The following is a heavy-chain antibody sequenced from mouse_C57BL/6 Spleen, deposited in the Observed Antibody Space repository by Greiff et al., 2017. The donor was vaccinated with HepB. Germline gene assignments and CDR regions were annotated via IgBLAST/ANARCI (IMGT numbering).Heavy chain of an antibody. CDR1: GFTFSSYA. D-gene: IGHD2-2*01. CDR2: ISDGGSYT. Sequence: EVMLVESGGGLVKPGGSLKLSCAASGFTFSSYAMSWVRQTPEKRLEWVATISDGGSYTYYPDNVKGRFTISRDNAKNNLYLQMSHLKSEDTAMYYCARNYGYDLYYFDYWGQGTTLTVSS. V-gene: IGHV5-4*03. CDR3: ARNYGYDLYYFDY. J-gene: IGHJ2*01.